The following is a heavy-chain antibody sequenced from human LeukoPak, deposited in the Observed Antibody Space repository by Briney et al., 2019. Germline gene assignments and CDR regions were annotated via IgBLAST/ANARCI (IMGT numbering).Heavy chain of an antibody. D-gene: IGHD5-18*01. J-gene: IGHJ4*02. V-gene: IGHV1-69*02. CDR2: IIPILGIA. Sequence: SVKVSCKASGGTFSSYTISWVRQAPGQGLEWMGRIIPILGIANYAQKFQGRVTITADKSTSTAYMELSSLRSEDTAVYYCARVGVSYGYFDYWGQGTLVTVSS. CDR3: ARVGVSYGYFDY. CDR1: GGTFSSYT.